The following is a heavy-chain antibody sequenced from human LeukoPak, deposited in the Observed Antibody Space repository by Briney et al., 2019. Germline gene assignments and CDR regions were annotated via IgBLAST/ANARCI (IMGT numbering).Heavy chain of an antibody. Sequence: ASVKVSCKASGYTFTSYGISWVRQAPGQGLEWMGWISAYNGNTNYAQKLQGRVTITRDTSASTAYMELSSLRSEDMAVYYCARASWNYYAFDIWGQGTMVTVSS. CDR2: ISAYNGNT. CDR1: GYTFTSYG. CDR3: ARASWNYYAFDI. V-gene: IGHV1-18*03. J-gene: IGHJ3*02. D-gene: IGHD1-7*01.